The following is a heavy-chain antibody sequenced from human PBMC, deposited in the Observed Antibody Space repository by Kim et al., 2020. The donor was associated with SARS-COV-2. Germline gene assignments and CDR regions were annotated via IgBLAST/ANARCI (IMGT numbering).Heavy chain of an antibody. CDR3: AKEGGSYCCYYYGMDV. V-gene: IGHV3-30*18. Sequence: GGSLRLSCAASGFTFSTYGMHWVRQAPGKGLEWVAAISYDGSDKYYADSVKGRFTISRDNSKNTLYLQMSSLRAEDTAVYYCAKEGGSYCCYYYGMDVWGQGTTVTASS. D-gene: IGHD1-26*01. CDR1: GFTFSTYG. J-gene: IGHJ6*02. CDR2: ISYDGSDK.